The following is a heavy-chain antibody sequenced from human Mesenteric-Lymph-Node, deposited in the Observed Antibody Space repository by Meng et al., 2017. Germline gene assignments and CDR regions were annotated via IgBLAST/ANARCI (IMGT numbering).Heavy chain of an antibody. J-gene: IGHJ6*02. V-gene: IGHV1-2*06. CDR1: GYTFTGCY. CDR3: ARECSQAGLDV. Sequence: ASVKVSCKASGYTFTGCYIHWVRQAPGQGLQWMGRMNPNSGATNHAQNFQGRVTMTRDTSNTTAYMELSSLISDDTAVYFCARECSQAGLDVWGQGTTVTVSS. D-gene: IGHD3-10*02. CDR2: MNPNSGAT.